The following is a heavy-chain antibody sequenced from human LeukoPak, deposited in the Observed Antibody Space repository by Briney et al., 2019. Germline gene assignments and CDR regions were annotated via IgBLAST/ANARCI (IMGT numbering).Heavy chain of an antibody. D-gene: IGHD6-13*01. Sequence: ASVKVSCKASGYTFTSYDINWVRQATGQGLEWMGWMNPNSGNTGYAQKFQGRVTITADESTSTAYMELSSLRSEDTAVYYCARASPAYSSSWYYFDYWGQGTLVTVSS. CDR2: MNPNSGNT. J-gene: IGHJ4*02. V-gene: IGHV1-8*03. CDR3: ARASPAYSSSWYYFDY. CDR1: GYTFTSYD.